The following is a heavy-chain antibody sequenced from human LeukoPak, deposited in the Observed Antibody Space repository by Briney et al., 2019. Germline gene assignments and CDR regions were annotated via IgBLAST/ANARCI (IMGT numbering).Heavy chain of an antibody. V-gene: IGHV3-48*03. CDR3: AISGFP. CDR1: GFTFSSYE. Sequence: GGSLRLSCAASGFTFSSYEINWVRQAPGKGLEWVSYISSSGETTSYADSVKGRFTISRDNVKNSLYLQMNTLRAEDTALYYCAISGFPWGQGTLVTVSS. CDR2: ISSSGETT. J-gene: IGHJ5*02.